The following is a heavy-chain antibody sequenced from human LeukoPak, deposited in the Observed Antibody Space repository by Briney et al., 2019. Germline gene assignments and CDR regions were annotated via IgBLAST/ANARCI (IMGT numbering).Heavy chain of an antibody. Sequence: PGTSLRLSCAASGFTFSGHAYHWVRQAPGKGLEWVATISPDGKDKYYTDSVKGRVTIARDDAKNTLSLLMTSLRLQDAAVYYCARQGGSLRYYLQYLDVWGRGTTVTVSS. CDR1: GFTFSGHA. J-gene: IGHJ6*03. CDR2: ISPDGKDK. V-gene: IGHV3-30*10. D-gene: IGHD3-9*01. CDR3: ARQGGSLRYYLQYLDV.